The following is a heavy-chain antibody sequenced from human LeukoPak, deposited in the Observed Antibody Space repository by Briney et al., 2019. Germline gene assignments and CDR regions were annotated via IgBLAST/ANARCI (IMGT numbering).Heavy chain of an antibody. CDR3: ASGGDAAARVDY. CDR2: IYYSGST. V-gene: IGHV4-30-4*01. CDR1: GGSISSGGYY. D-gene: IGHD6-13*01. Sequence: KTSETLSLTCTVSGGSISSGGYYWSWIRQPPGKGLEWIGYIYYSGSTYYNPSLKSRVTISVDTSKNQFSLKLSSVTAADTAVYYCASGGDAAARVDYWGQGTLVTVSS. J-gene: IGHJ4*02.